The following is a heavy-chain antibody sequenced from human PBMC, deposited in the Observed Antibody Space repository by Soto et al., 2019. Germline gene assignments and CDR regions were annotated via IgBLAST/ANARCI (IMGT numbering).Heavy chain of an antibody. V-gene: IGHV1-46*01. CDR2: INPSGGST. CDR1: GYTFTSYY. D-gene: IGHD3-9*01. Sequence: GASVKVSCKASGYTFTSYYMHWVRQAPGQGLEWMGIINPSGGSTSYAQKFQGRVTMTRDTSTSTVYMELSSLRSEDTAVYYCARDRGAVLRYFDWFQGDNWFDPWGQGTLVTVSS. CDR3: ARDRGAVLRYFDWFQGDNWFDP. J-gene: IGHJ5*02.